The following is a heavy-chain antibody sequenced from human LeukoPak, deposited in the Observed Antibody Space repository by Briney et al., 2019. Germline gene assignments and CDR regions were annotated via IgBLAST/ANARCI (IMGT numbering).Heavy chain of an antibody. V-gene: IGHV3-7*03. J-gene: IGHJ2*01. CDR2: IKEDGSDK. D-gene: IGHD3-22*01. Sequence: GGSLRLSCTASGFTFRNYWMSWVRQAPGKGLECVAYIKEDGSDKNYVDSVKGRFSISRDNAKNSLYLHMNSLRAEDTAVYYCARCRYYYDSSGYYYVGYFDLWGRGTLVTVSS. CDR3: ARCRYYYDSSGYYYVGYFDL. CDR1: GFTFRNYW.